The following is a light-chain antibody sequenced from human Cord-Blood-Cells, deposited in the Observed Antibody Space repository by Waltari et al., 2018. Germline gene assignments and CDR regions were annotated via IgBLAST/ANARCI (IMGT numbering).Light chain of an antibody. CDR2: SNN. Sequence: QSVLTQPPSASGTPGQMVTISCSGSSSHLGRNTLHWYQQLPGTAPKLLIYSNNQRPSGVPDRFSGSKSGTSASLAISGLQSEDEADYYCAAWDDSLNVVFGGGTKLTVL. V-gene: IGLV1-44*01. CDR1: SSHLGRNT. CDR3: AAWDDSLNVV. J-gene: IGLJ2*01.